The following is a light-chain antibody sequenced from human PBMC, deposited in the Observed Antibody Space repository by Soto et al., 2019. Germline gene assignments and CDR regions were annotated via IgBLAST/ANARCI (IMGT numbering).Light chain of an antibody. CDR3: SSYAGSNNLVV. J-gene: IGLJ2*01. Sequence: QSALTQPPSASGSPGQSVTISCTGTSSDVGGYNSVSWYQQHPGKAPKLMIYEVTKRPSGVPDRFSGSKSGNTASLTVSGLQAEDEADYYCSSYAGSNNLVVFGGGTQLTVL. CDR1: SSDVGGYNS. CDR2: EVT. V-gene: IGLV2-8*01.